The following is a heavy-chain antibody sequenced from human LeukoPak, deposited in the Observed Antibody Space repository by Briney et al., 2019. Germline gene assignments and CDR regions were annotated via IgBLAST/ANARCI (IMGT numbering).Heavy chain of an antibody. V-gene: IGHV3-30-3*01. Sequence: GGSLRLSCAASGFTFSSYAMHWVRQAPGKGLEWVAVISYDGSNKYYADSVKGRFTISRDNSKNTLYLQMNSLRAEDTAVYYCARATNYYDSSGYVYYFDYWGQGTLVTVSS. CDR3: ARATNYYDSSGYVYYFDY. J-gene: IGHJ4*02. CDR1: GFTFSSYA. CDR2: ISYDGSNK. D-gene: IGHD3-22*01.